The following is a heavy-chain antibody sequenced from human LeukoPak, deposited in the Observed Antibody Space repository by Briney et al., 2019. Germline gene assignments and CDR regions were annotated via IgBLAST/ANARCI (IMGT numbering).Heavy chain of an antibody. CDR1: GGSFSGYY. Sequence: SETLSLTCAVYGGSFSGYYWSWIRQPPGKGLEWIGEINHSGSTNYNPSLKSRVTISVDTSKNQFSLKLSSVTAADTAVYYCARGRNCGRYFDWFDDWGQGTLVTVSS. V-gene: IGHV4-34*01. CDR2: INHSGST. D-gene: IGHD3-9*01. CDR3: ARGRNCGRYFDWFDD. J-gene: IGHJ4*02.